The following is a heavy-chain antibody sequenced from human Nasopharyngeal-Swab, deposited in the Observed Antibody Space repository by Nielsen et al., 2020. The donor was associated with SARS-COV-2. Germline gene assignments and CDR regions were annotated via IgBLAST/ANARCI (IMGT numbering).Heavy chain of an antibody. J-gene: IGHJ4*02. D-gene: IGHD4-11*01. CDR3: ATDHSNYFDY. CDR1: GFMFSTYG. V-gene: IGHV3-33*01. Sequence: GESLKISCAASGFMFSTYGMHWVRQDPGKGLEWVAVIWYDGSNKYYANSVKGRFTISRDNSNNTLYLQMNSLRAEDTAVYYCATDHSNYFDYWGLGTLVTVSS. CDR2: IWYDGSNK.